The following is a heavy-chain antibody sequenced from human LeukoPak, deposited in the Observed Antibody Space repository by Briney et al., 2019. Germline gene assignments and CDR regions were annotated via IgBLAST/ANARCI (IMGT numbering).Heavy chain of an antibody. CDR1: GFTFTSYA. Sequence: GGSLRLSCAASGFTFTSYAMSWVRQAPGKGLEWVSAINGGGDRTNYADSVKGRFTISRDNSKNKLYLQMNSLRAEDTAVYSCAKSSSGWYLFDYWGQGTLVTVSS. J-gene: IGHJ4*02. V-gene: IGHV3-23*01. CDR3: AKSSSGWYLFDY. CDR2: INGGGDRT. D-gene: IGHD6-19*01.